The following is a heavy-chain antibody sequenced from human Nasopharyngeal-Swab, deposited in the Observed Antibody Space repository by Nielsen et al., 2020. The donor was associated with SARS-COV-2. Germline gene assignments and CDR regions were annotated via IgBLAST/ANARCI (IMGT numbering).Heavy chain of an antibody. CDR1: GFTFSSYE. V-gene: IGHV3-48*03. J-gene: IGHJ6*02. D-gene: IGHD3-16*01. CDR2: ISSSGSTI. Sequence: GESLKISCAASGFTFSSYEMNWVRQAPGKGLEWVSYISSSGSTIYYADSVKGRFTISRDNSKNTLYLQMNSLRAEDTAVYYCARSAGGGYYYGMDVWGQGTTVTVSS. CDR3: ARSAGGGYYYGMDV.